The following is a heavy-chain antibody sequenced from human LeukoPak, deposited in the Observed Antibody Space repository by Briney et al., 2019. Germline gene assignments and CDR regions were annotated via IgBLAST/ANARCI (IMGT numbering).Heavy chain of an antibody. Sequence: SETLSLTCAVYGGSLSGYYWSWIRQPPGKGLEWIGEINHSGSTNYNPSLKSRVSISADTSKNQFSLKLSSVTAADTAVYYCARDRRWDLLHAFDIWGQGTIVTVSS. J-gene: IGHJ3*02. CDR2: INHSGST. CDR1: GGSLSGYY. CDR3: ARDRRWDLLHAFDI. V-gene: IGHV4-34*01. D-gene: IGHD1-26*01.